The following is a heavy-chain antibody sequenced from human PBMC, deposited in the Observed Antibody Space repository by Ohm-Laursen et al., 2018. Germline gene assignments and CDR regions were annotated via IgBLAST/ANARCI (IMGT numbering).Heavy chain of an antibody. J-gene: IGHJ3*02. CDR1: GYTFTSYY. D-gene: IGHD3-16*02. CDR2: INPSGGST. V-gene: IGHV1-46*01. CDR3: ARGAFGGVIVGVNDAFDI. Sequence: ASVKVSGKASGYTFTSYYMHWVRQAPGQGLEWMGIINPSGGSTSYAQKFQGRVTMTRDTSTSTVYMELSSLRSEDTAVYYCARGAFGGVIVGVNDAFDIWGQGTMVTVSS.